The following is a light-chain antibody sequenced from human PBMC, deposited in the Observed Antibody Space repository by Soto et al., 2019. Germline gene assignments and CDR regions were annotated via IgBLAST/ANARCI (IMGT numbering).Light chain of an antibody. CDR2: DAS. CDR1: QSVSSY. Sequence: EIVLTQSPATLSLSPGERATLSCRASQSVSSYLAWYQQKPGQPPRLLIYDASSRATGIPARFSGSGSGTDFTLTISSLQPEDFATYYCQQLNSYGEYTFGQGTKLEIK. CDR3: QQLNSYGEYT. J-gene: IGKJ2*01. V-gene: IGKV3-11*01.